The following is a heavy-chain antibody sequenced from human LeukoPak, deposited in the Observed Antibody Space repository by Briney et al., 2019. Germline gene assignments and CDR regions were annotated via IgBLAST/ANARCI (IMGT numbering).Heavy chain of an antibody. CDR2: SHYSGNA. V-gene: IGHV4-31*03. J-gene: IGHJ3*02. CDR3: ARDHPTGAGAFDI. Sequence: SQTLSLTCTVSGDSISSGSYYWSWVRQHPGKGLEWIGYSHYSGNAYYSPSLKSRVAISVDTSANQFSLKLSSVTAANTATHYCARDHPTGAGAFDIWGQGTMVTVSS. CDR1: GDSISSGSYY.